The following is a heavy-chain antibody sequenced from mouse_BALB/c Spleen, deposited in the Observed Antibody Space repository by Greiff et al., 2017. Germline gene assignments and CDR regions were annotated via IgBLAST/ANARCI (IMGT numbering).Heavy chain of an antibody. D-gene: IGHD2-4*01. V-gene: IGHV1-77*01. J-gene: IGHJ2*01. Sequence: QVQLQQSGAELARPGASVKLSCKASGYTFTDYYINWVKQRTGQGLEWIGEIYPGSGNTYYNEKFKGKATLTADKSSSTAYMQLSSLTSEDSAVYFCANYDYGWGQGTTLTVSS. CDR1: GYTFTDYY. CDR2: IYPGSGNT. CDR3: ANYDYG.